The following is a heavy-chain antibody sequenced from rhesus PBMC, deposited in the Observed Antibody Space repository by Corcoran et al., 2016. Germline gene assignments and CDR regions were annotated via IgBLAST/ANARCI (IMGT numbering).Heavy chain of an antibody. CDR3: AGRIVGATLDY. CDR2: IDGSSGST. J-gene: IGHJ4*01. V-gene: IGHV4-127*01. Sequence: QVQLQESGPGLVKPSETLSLTCAVSGYSISSGYGWSWIRKPPGKGLEWIGFIDGSSGSTNYNPSPRSRVTISKDTSKNQFSQKLSSVTAADTAVYYCAGRIVGATLDYWGQGVLVTVSS. D-gene: IGHD1-44*02. CDR1: GYSISSGYG.